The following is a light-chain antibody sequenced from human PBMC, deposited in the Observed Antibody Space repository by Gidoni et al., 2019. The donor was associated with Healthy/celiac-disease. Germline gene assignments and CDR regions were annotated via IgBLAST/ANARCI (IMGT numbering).Light chain of an antibody. CDR3: QAWDSSTPVV. V-gene: IGLV3-1*01. CDR1: KLGDKY. CDR2: QDS. J-gene: IGLJ2*01. Sequence: SYELTQPPSVSVSPGQTASNTRSGDKLGDKYACWYQQKPGQSPVLVIYQDSKRPSGIPERFSGSNSGNTATLTISGTQAMDEADYYCQAWDSSTPVVFGGGTKLTVL.